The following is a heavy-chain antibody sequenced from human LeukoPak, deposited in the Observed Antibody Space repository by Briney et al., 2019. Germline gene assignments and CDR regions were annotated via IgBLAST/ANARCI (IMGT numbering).Heavy chain of an antibody. J-gene: IGHJ4*02. CDR3: AKQPSGYDYYFDY. CDR2: ISGSGGGT. Sequence: GGSLRLSCAASGFTFSSYAMAWVRQAPGKGLEWVSTISGSGGGTYYADSVKGRFTISRDNSKNTLYLQMNSLRAEDTAVYYCAKQPSGYDYYFDYWGQGTLVTVSS. V-gene: IGHV3-23*01. CDR1: GFTFSSYA. D-gene: IGHD5-12*01.